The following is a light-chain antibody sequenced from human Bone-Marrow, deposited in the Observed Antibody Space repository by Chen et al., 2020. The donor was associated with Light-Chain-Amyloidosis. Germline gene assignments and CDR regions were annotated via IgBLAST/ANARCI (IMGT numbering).Light chain of an antibody. CDR2: DDS. Sequence: ATIACGGNNIGSTSVHWYQQTPGQAPLLVVYDDSDRPSGIPERSSGSNSGNTATLTISRVEAGDEADYYCQVWDRSSDRPVFGGGTKLTVL. V-gene: IGLV3-21*02. CDR3: QVWDRSSDRPV. J-gene: IGLJ3*02. CDR1: NIGSTS.